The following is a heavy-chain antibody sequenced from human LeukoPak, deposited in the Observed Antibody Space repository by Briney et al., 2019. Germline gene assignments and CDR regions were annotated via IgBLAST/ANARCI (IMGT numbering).Heavy chain of an antibody. D-gene: IGHD6-13*01. CDR3: AKGLFEQQLVHHPFDAFDI. V-gene: IGHV3-53*05. CDR1: GFTVSTNY. Sequence: GGSLRLSCAASGFTVSTNYMSWVRQAPGKGLEWLSVIYSGGSTYYADSVKGRFTISRDNAKNSLYLQMNSLRAEDMALYYCAKGLFEQQLVHHPFDAFDIWGQGTMVTVSS. CDR2: IYSGGST. J-gene: IGHJ3*02.